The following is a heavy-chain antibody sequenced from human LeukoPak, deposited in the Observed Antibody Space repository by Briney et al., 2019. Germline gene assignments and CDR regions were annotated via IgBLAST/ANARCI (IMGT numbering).Heavy chain of an antibody. D-gene: IGHD3-22*01. CDR1: AFTFSDNY. Sequence: GGSLRLSCAVSAFTFSDNYMSWVRQAPGKGLEWVSVIYSGGSTYYADSVKGRFTISRDNSKNTLYLQMNSLRAEDTAVYYCASLLYYYDSSGRSSGRNYYFDYWGQGTLVTVSS. CDR2: IYSGGST. V-gene: IGHV3-53*01. J-gene: IGHJ4*02. CDR3: ASLLYYYDSSGRSSGRNYYFDY.